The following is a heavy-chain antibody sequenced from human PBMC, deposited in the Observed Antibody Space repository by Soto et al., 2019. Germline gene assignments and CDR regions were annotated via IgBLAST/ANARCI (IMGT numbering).Heavy chain of an antibody. V-gene: IGHV3-23*01. J-gene: IGHJ4*02. D-gene: IGHD6-13*01. CDR1: GFTFSSYA. CDR3: AKGEEAGIGAGGGFGLSFEY. CDR2: ISGSGDGT. Sequence: EVRLSESGGGVVQPGGSLRLSCVASGFTFSSYAMSWVRQAPGKGLEWVSGISGSGDGTYYADAVKGRVTISRDNFKKTLYLQMKSPRADDTAVYYCAKGEEAGIGAGGGFGLSFEYWGQGTLVTVSS.